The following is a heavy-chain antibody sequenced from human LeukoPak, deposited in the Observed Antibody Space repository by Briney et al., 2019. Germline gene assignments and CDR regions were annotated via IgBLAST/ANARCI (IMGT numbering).Heavy chain of an antibody. V-gene: IGHV4-59*08. CDR1: GGSISTYY. D-gene: IGHD6-13*01. J-gene: IGHJ4*02. CDR2: IYSSGGA. CDR3: ARRSWYVDY. Sequence: SETLSVTCTVSGGSISTYYWSWIRQPPGKGLEWIGHIYSSGGANYNPSLKSRVTISEDTSKNQISLKLKSVTAADTAVYYCARRSWYVDYWGQGTLVTVSS.